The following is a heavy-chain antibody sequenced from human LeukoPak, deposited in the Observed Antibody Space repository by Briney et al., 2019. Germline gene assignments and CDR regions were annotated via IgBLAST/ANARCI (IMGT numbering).Heavy chain of an antibody. J-gene: IGHJ4*02. D-gene: IGHD3-9*01. Sequence: GGSLRLSCAASGSTFSGSAMHWVRQASGKGLEWVGRIRSRANSYATAYAASVKGRFTVSRDDSKNTAYLQMNSLKTEDTAVYYCTRQMSYYDILTGYYTLYYFDYWGQGTLVTVSS. CDR3: TRQMSYYDILTGYYTLYYFDY. CDR2: IRSRANSYAT. CDR1: GSTFSGSA. V-gene: IGHV3-73*01.